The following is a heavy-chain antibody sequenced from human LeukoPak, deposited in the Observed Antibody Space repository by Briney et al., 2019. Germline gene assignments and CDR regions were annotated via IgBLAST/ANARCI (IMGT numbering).Heavy chain of an antibody. V-gene: IGHV4-4*02. CDR1: GGSISSSNW. CDR2: IYHSGST. D-gene: IGHD3-10*01. J-gene: IGHJ4*02. CDR3: ASGITMVRGVIDY. Sequence: PSGTPSLTCAVSGGSISSSNWWSWVRQPPGKGLEWIGEIYHSGSTNYSPSLKSRVTISVDKSKNQFSLKLSSVTAADTAVYYCASGITMVRGVIDYWGQGTLVTVSS.